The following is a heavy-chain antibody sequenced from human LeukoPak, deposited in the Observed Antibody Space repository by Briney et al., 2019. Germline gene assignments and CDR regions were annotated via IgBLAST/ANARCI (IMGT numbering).Heavy chain of an antibody. Sequence: PGGSLRLSCAASGFTFSRYWMSWVRRAPGKGLEWVANIKQDGSEKYYVDSVKGRFTISRDNAKNSLYLQMNSLRAEDTAVYYCARAHYGDPYPNDYWGQGTLVTVSS. V-gene: IGHV3-7*01. D-gene: IGHD4-17*01. CDR3: ARAHYGDPYPNDY. J-gene: IGHJ4*02. CDR1: GFTFSRYW. CDR2: IKQDGSEK.